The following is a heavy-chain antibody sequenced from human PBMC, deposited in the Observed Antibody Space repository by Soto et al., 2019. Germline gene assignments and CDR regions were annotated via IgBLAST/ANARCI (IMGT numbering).Heavy chain of an antibody. CDR3: ARRTTSGWYIGGFDF. CDR1: GYYFSSYW. CDR2: IDPSDSET. D-gene: IGHD6-19*01. Sequence: GESLKISCQTSGYYFSSYWIVWVRQRPGEGLEWVGIIDPSDSETKYNPSFQGQVTISVDRSINTAYLQWSSLEASDSAIYYCARRTTSGWYIGGFDFWGQGTPVTVSS. J-gene: IGHJ4*02. V-gene: IGHV5-51*01.